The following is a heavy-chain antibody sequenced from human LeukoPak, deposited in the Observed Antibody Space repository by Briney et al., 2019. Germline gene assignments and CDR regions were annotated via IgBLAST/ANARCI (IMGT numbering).Heavy chain of an antibody. CDR1: GYTFTSYD. CDR2: MNPNSGNT. Sequence: ASVKVSCKASGYTFTSYDINWVRQATGQGLGWMGWMNPNSGNTGYAQKFQGRVTMTRNTSISTAYMELSSLRSEDTAVYYCARTPVTGSSWILTYRKRSNWFDPWGQGTLVTVSS. J-gene: IGHJ5*02. D-gene: IGHD6-13*01. V-gene: IGHV1-8*01. CDR3: ARTPVTGSSWILTYRKRSNWFDP.